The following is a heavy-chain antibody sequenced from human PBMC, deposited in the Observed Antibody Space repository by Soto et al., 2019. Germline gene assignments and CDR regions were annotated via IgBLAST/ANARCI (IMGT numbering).Heavy chain of an antibody. CDR3: AREGIAAAGTIDY. CDR2: IYYSGST. V-gene: IGHV4-31*03. CDR1: GGSINSGGYY. D-gene: IGHD6-13*01. Sequence: SETLSLTCTVSGGSINSGGYYWSWIRQHPGKGLEWIGYIYYSGSTYYNPSLKSRVTISVDTSKNQFSLKLSSVTAADTAVYYCAREGIAAAGTIDYWGQGTLVTVSS. J-gene: IGHJ4*02.